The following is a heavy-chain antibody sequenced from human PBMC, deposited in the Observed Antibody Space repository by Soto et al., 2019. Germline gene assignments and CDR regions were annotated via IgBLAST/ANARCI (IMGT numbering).Heavy chain of an antibody. Sequence: SVKVSCKASGGTFSSYASSWVRQAPGQGLEWMGGIIPIFGTANYAQKFQGRVTITADESTSTAYMELSSLRSEDTAVYYCARGLYGSGTYAEYFQHWGQGTLVTVSS. D-gene: IGHD3-10*01. CDR2: IIPIFGTA. J-gene: IGHJ1*01. CDR1: GGTFSSYA. V-gene: IGHV1-69*13. CDR3: ARGLYGSGTYAEYFQH.